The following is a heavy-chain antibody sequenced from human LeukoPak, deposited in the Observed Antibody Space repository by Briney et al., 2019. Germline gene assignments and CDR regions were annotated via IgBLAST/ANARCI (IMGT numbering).Heavy chain of an antibody. CDR1: GFTFSNAW. V-gene: IGHV3-23*01. CDR3: AKLRSTMIRGVIDY. CDR2: ISGSGDNT. D-gene: IGHD3-10*01. Sequence: GGSLRLSCAASGFTFSNAWMSWVRQAPGKGLEWVSGISGSGDNTYYADSVKGRFTISRDNSKNTVCLQMNSLRAEDTAVYYCAKLRSTMIRGVIDYWGQGTLVTVSS. J-gene: IGHJ4*02.